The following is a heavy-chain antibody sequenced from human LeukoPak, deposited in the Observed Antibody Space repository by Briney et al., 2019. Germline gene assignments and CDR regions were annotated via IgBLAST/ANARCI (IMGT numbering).Heavy chain of an antibody. Sequence: PSETLSLTCAVYGGSFSGYYWSWIRQPPGKGLEWIGYIYYSGSTNYNPSLKSRVTISVDTSKNQFSLKLSSVTAADTAVYYCAGTGYSSSWTNFDYWGQGTLVTVSS. CDR2: IYYSGST. CDR3: AGTGYSSSWTNFDY. J-gene: IGHJ4*02. V-gene: IGHV4-59*01. D-gene: IGHD6-13*01. CDR1: GGSFSGYY.